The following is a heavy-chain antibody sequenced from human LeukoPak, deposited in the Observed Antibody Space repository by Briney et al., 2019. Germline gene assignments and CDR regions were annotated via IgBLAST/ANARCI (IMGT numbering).Heavy chain of an antibody. V-gene: IGHV4-39*07. CDR1: GGSISSSSYY. CDR3: ARGGGYVVDY. Sequence: SETLSLTCTVSGGSISSSSYYWGWIRQPPGKGLEWIGSIYYSGSTYYNPSLKSRVTISVDTSKNQFSLKLSSVTAADTAVYYCARGGGYVVDYWGQGTLVTVSS. CDR2: IYYSGST. J-gene: IGHJ4*02. D-gene: IGHD1-26*01.